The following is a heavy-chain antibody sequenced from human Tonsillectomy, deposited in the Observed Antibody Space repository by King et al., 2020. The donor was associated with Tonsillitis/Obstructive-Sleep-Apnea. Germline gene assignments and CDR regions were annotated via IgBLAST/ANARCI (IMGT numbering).Heavy chain of an antibody. D-gene: IGHD2-2*02. CDR1: GYTFTSYT. V-gene: IGHV7-4-1*02. J-gene: IGHJ2*01. CDR2: VNTNTGNP. CDR3: ARGGYCSSSSCYNWYFDL. Sequence: QLVQSGSELKKAGASVKVSCKASGYTFTSYTMNWVRQAPGQGREWMGWVNTNTGNPTFAQGFTGRFVFSLDTSVSTAYLQISSLKAEDTAVYYCARGGYCSSSSCYNWYFDLWGRGTLVTVSS.